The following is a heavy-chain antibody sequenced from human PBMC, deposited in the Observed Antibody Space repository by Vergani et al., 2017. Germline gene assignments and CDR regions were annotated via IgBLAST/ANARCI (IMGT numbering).Heavy chain of an antibody. CDR2: INHSGST. CDR3: ARARGVGVPAAMRGGASKHYYYYGMDV. Sequence: QVQLQQWGAGLLKPSETLSLTCAVYGGSFSGYYWSWIRQPPGKGLEWIGEINHSGSTNYNPSLKSRVTITVDTSKNQFSLKLSSVTAADTAVYYCARARGVGVPAAMRGGASKHYYYYGMDVWGQGTTVTVSS. D-gene: IGHD2-2*01. V-gene: IGHV4-34*01. J-gene: IGHJ6*02. CDR1: GGSFSGYY.